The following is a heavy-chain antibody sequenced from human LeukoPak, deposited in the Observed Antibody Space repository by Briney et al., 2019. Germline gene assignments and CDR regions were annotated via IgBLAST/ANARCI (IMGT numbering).Heavy chain of an antibody. CDR2: IKSKTDGGTT. D-gene: IGHD6-13*01. V-gene: IGHV3-15*01. J-gene: IGHJ6*03. CDR3: TLSPRAAAGPIRYYYYYYMDV. Sequence: PGGSLRLSCAASGFTFSNAWMNWVRQAPGKGLEWVGRIKSKTDGGTTDYAAPVKGRFTSSRDDSKNTLYLQMNSLKTEDTAVYYCTLSPRAAAGPIRYYYYYYMDVWGKGTTVTISS. CDR1: GFTFSNAW.